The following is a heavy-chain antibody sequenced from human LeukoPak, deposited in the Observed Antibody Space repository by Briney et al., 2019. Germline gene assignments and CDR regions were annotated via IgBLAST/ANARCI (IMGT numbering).Heavy chain of an antibody. CDR3: AKDRALYGSGSYYYFDH. D-gene: IGHD3-10*01. CDR1: GFTFSNYG. CDR2: ISYGGVNK. J-gene: IGHJ4*02. V-gene: IGHV3-30*18. Sequence: GRSLRLSCAASGFTFSNYGMHWVRQAPGKGLEWVAVISYGGVNKYYADSVEGRFTISRDDSKNTLYLQMNSLSADDAAVYYCAKDRALYGSGSYYYFDHWCQGTLVTVSS.